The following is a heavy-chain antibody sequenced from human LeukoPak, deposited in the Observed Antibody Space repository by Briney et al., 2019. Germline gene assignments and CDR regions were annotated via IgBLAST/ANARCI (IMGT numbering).Heavy chain of an antibody. V-gene: IGHV4-31*02. CDR3: AREGGPYRPLDY. J-gene: IGHJ4*02. CDR2: IYYSGST. CDR1: GFTFSSYA. Sequence: LRLSCAASGFTFSSYAMSWVRQAPGKGLEWIGYIYYSGSTYYNPSLKSRVTISVDTSKNQFSLKLSSVTAADTAVYYCAREGGPYRPLDYSGQGTLVTVSS.